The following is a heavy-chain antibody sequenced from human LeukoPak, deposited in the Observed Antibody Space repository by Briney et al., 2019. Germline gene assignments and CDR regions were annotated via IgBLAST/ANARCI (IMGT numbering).Heavy chain of an antibody. D-gene: IGHD2-15*01. CDR3: AIIGYCSGGSCYWGGYFDY. CDR2: ISDYNGNT. Sequence: ASVKVSCKASGYTFTSYGISWVRQAPGQGLEWMGWISDYNGNTNYAQRLQGRVTMTTDTSTSTAYMEVGSLRSDDTAVYYCAIIGYCSGGSCYWGGYFDYWGQGTLVTVSS. V-gene: IGHV1-18*01. CDR1: GYTFTSYG. J-gene: IGHJ4*02.